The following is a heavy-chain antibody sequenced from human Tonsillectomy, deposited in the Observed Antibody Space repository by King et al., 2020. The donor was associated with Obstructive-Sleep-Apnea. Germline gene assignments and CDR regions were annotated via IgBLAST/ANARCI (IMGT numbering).Heavy chain of an antibody. V-gene: IGHV4-30-4*01. J-gene: IGHJ5*02. Sequence: VQLQESGPGLVKPSQTLSLTCTVSGGYITIGDYYWSWIRQPPGKGLEWIGYVYYTGRTYSNPSLKSRVTISVDTSKTQFSLKLSSVTAADTAVYYCARGNYYDSSGYYHRGEWFDPWGQGTLVTVSS. CDR1: GGYITIGDYY. CDR2: VYYTGRT. D-gene: IGHD3-22*01. CDR3: ARGNYYDSSGYYHRGEWFDP.